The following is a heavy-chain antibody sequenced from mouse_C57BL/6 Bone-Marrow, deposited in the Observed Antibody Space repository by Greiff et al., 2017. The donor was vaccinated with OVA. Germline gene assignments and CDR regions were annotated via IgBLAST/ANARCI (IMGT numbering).Heavy chain of an antibody. V-gene: IGHV1-74*01. CDR1: GYTFTSYW. D-gene: IGHD1-1*01. Sequence: QVQLKQPGAELVKPGASVKVSCKASGYTFTSYWMHWVKQRPGQGLEWIGRIHPSDSDTNYNQKFKGKATLTVDKSSSTAYMQLSSLTSEDSAVYYCAINYADYAMDDWGQGTSVTVSS. J-gene: IGHJ4*01. CDR2: IHPSDSDT. CDR3: AINYADYAMDD.